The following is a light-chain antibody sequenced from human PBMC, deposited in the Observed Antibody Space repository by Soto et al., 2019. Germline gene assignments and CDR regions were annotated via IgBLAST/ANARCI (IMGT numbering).Light chain of an antibody. CDR3: QQRSDRRPIT. V-gene: IGKV3-11*01. CDR1: QSVSSH. CDR2: DAS. J-gene: IGKJ5*01. Sequence: EIVFTQSPATLSLSPGERGTLSCRASQSVSSHLAWYQQKPGQAPGLLIYDASKRPTGIPARFSGSGSGTDFTLTISSLEPEDSAVYYCQQRSDRRPITFGQGTRLEIK.